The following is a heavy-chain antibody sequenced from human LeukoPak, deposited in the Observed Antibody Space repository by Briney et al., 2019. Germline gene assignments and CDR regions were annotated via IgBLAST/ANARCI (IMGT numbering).Heavy chain of an antibody. CDR2: IYYSGST. CDR3: ARALPPYYYDSRVYFDY. D-gene: IGHD3-22*01. CDR1: GGSISSYY. J-gene: IGHJ4*02. V-gene: IGHV4-59*01. Sequence: PSETLSLTCTVSGGSISSYYWSWIRQPPGKGLERIGYIYYSGSTNYNPSLKSRVTISVDTSKNQFSLKLSSVTAADTAVYYCARALPPYYYDSRVYFDYWGQGTLVTVSS.